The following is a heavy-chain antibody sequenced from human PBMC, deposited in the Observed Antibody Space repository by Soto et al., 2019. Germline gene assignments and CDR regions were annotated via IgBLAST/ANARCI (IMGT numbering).Heavy chain of an antibody. Sequence: GASVKVSCKASGYTFTSYAMHWVRQAPGQRLEWMGWINAGNGNTKYSQKFQGRVTITRDTSASTAYMELSSLRSEDTAVYYCAKDVYYYDSSGYSGAFDIWGQGTMVT. J-gene: IGHJ3*02. CDR2: INAGNGNT. D-gene: IGHD3-22*01. CDR1: GYTFTSYA. V-gene: IGHV1-3*01. CDR3: AKDVYYYDSSGYSGAFDI.